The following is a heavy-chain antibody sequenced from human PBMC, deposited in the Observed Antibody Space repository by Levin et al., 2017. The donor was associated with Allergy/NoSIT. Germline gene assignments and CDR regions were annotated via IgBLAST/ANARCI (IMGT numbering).Heavy chain of an antibody. D-gene: IGHD3-16*01. CDR2: ISASGGGT. V-gene: IGHV3-23*01. Sequence: GGSLRLSCAASGFTFSSYAMSWVRQAPGQGLEWVSAISASGGGTYYEHSVKGRFTISRDNSENTLYLQMNSLRAEDTAVYYCANQDLGGYYYMDVWGKGTTVTVSS. CDR1: GFTFSSYA. J-gene: IGHJ6*03. CDR3: ANQDLGGYYYMDV.